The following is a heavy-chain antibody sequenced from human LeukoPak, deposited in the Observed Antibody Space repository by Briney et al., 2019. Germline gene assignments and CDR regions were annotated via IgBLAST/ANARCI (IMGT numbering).Heavy chain of an antibody. CDR3: ARGMATINFDY. Sequence: SETLSLTCTVSGGSISSGSYYWSWIRQPAGKGMEWIGRIYASGSTNYNPSLKSRVTISVDTSKNQCSLKLSSVTAADTAVYYCARGMATINFDYWGQGTLVTVSS. CDR1: GGSISSGSYY. V-gene: IGHV4-61*02. CDR2: IYASGST. D-gene: IGHD5-24*01. J-gene: IGHJ4*02.